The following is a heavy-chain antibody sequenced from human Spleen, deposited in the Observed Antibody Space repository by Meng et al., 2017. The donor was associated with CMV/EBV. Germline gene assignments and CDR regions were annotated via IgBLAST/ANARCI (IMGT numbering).Heavy chain of an antibody. CDR3: ASESCSSTSCTSGFDP. J-gene: IGHJ5*02. Sequence: GSLSSGDYYWRWIRQPPGKGLEWLGYLYYSGSTYYNPSLKSRVTISVDTSKNQFSLKLSSVTAADTAVYYCASESCSSTSCTSGFDPWGQGTLVTVSS. CDR1: GSLSSGDYY. D-gene: IGHD2-2*01. V-gene: IGHV4-30-4*08. CDR2: LYYSGST.